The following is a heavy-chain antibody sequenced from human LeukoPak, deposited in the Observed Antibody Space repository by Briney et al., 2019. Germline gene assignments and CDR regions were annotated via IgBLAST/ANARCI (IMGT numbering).Heavy chain of an antibody. CDR1: GFTFSSYA. CDR3: ARDRFLGLGEPWYMDV. D-gene: IGHD3-16*01. V-gene: IGHV3-23*01. J-gene: IGHJ6*03. CDR2: ISGSGGSI. Sequence: GGSLRLSCAASGFTFSSYAMSWVRQAPGKGLEWVSAISGSGGSIYYADSVKGRFTISRDNAKNSLYLQMNSLRAEDTAVYYCARDRFLGLGEPWYMDVWGKGTTVTVSS.